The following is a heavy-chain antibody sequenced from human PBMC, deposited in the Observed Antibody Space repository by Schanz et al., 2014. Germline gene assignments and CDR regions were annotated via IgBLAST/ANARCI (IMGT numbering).Heavy chain of an antibody. CDR1: GGSISSGGYS. V-gene: IGHV4-30-2*06. CDR3: ALREKPYGPFAS. D-gene: IGHD3-10*01. J-gene: IGHJ4*02. Sequence: LQLQESGSGLMKPSQTLSLTCAVSGGSISSGGYSWNWIRRSPGKGLEWIGEIYHSGNTYYNPSLKSRVTIAVARSKNQFSLRLDSVTAADTAVYYCALREKPYGPFASWGQGALVTVSS. CDR2: IYHSGNT.